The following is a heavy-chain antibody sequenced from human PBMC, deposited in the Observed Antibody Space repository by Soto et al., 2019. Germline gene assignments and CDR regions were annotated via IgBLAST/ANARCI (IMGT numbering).Heavy chain of an antibody. V-gene: IGHV3-9*01. CDR3: TKVSGSYYSD. Sequence: EVQLVESGGGLVQPGRSLRLSCAASGFTFDDYAMYWVRQAPGKGLEWVSSISWNSGSIAYAGSVRGRFTISRDNAKNSLYLQMNSLRAEDTALYYCTKVSGSYYSDWGQGTLVTVSS. D-gene: IGHD1-26*01. CDR1: GFTFDDYA. J-gene: IGHJ4*02. CDR2: ISWNSGSI.